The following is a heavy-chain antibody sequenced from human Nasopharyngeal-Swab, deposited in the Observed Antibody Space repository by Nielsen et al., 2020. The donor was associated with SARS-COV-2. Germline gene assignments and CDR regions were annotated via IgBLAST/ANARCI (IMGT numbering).Heavy chain of an antibody. J-gene: IGHJ4*02. Sequence: SETLSLTCAVYGGSFSGYYWSWIRQPPGKGLEWIGEINHSGSTNYNPSLKSRVTMSVDTSKNQFSLKLSSVTAADTAVYYCARKAAVAGTGALAFDYWGQGTLVTVSS. CDR2: INHSGST. D-gene: IGHD6-19*01. V-gene: IGHV4-34*01. CDR1: GGSFSGYY. CDR3: ARKAAVAGTGALAFDY.